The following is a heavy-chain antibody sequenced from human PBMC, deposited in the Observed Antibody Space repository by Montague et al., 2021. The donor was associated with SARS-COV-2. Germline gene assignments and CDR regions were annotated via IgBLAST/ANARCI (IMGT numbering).Heavy chain of an antibody. CDR1: GGSISSSSYY. D-gene: IGHD3-9*01. CDR3: AGAFTDWLRYYGMDV. CDR2: IYYSGST. V-gene: IGHV4-39*01. Sequence: SETLSLTCTVSGGSISSSSYYWGWIRQPPGKGLEWIGSIYYSGSTYYNPSLKSRVTISVDTSKNQFSLKLSSVTAADTAVYYCAGAFTDWLRYYGMDVWGQGTTVTVS. J-gene: IGHJ6*02.